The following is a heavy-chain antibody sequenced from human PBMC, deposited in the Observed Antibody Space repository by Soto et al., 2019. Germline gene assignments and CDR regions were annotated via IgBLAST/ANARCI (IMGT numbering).Heavy chain of an antibody. J-gene: IGHJ4*02. CDR2: LRPRTGNT. Sequence: ASVKVSCKASGYTFTSYGISWLRQAPGQGLEWLGILRPRTGNTGYAQRFQGRVTMTRDTSTGTVYMELTSLKSDDTAVYYCAREPNESFYFDYWGQGTQVTVSS. CDR3: AREPNESFYFDY. V-gene: IGHV1-46*01. CDR1: GYTFTSYG.